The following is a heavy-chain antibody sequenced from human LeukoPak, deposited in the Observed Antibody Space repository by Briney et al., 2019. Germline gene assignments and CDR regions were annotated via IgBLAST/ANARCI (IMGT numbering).Heavy chain of an antibody. CDR3: ARGPYSSSWYY. V-gene: IGHV4-34*01. D-gene: IGHD6-13*01. CDR1: GGSFSGYY. CDR2: INHSGST. J-gene: IGHJ4*02. Sequence: PADTLSLTCAVYGGSFSGYYWSWIRQPPGKGLEGIGEINHSGSTNYNPSLKSRVTISVDTSKNQFSLKLSSVTAADTAVYYCARGPYSSSWYYWGQGTLVTVSS.